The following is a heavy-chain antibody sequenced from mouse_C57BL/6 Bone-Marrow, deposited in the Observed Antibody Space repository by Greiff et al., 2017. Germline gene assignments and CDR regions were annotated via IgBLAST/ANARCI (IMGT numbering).Heavy chain of an antibody. CDR1: GFNIKDDY. V-gene: IGHV14-4*01. J-gene: IGHJ2*01. CDR3: TPNSYYFDC. Sequence: EVQLQESGAELVRPGASVKLSCTASGFNIKDDYMHWVKQRPEQGLEWIGWIDPENGDTEYASKFQGKATITADTSSNTAYLQLSSLTSEDTAVYYCTPNSYYFDCWGQGTTLTVSS. CDR2: IDPENGDT. D-gene: IGHD4-1*02.